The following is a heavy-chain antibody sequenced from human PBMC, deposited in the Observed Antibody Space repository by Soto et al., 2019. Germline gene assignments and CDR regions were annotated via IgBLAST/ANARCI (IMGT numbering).Heavy chain of an antibody. V-gene: IGHV3-30-3*01. CDR2: ISYDGSNK. CDR1: GFTFSSYA. D-gene: IGHD6-19*01. J-gene: IGHJ4*02. Sequence: QVQLVESGGGVVQPGRSLRLSCAASGFTFSSYAMHWVRQAPGKGLEWVAVISYDGSNKYYADSVKGRFTISRDNSKNTLYLQMNSLRAEDTAVYYCAKDGIDISGWYGEGHYFDYWGQGTLVTVSS. CDR3: AKDGIDISGWYGEGHYFDY.